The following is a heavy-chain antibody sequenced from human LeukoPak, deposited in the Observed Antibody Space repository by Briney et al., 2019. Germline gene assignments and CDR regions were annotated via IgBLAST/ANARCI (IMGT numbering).Heavy chain of an antibody. Sequence: GGSLRLSCAASGFIFSSYSMNWVRQAPGKGLEWVSYISSSSSSIYYADAVKGRFTISRDNAKNSLYLQMNSLRSEDTAVYYCARSGQPRSGYYYVFENPFDYWGQGTLVTVSS. CDR1: GFIFSSYS. J-gene: IGHJ4*02. CDR3: ARSGQPRSGYYYVFENPFDY. D-gene: IGHD3-22*01. CDR2: ISSSSSSI. V-gene: IGHV3-48*01.